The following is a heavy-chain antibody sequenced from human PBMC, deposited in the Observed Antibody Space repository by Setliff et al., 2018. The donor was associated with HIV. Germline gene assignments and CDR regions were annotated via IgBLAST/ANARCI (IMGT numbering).Heavy chain of an antibody. CDR3: AREGDGIDF. Sequence: SETLSLTCTVSGGSITSTTYYWGWIRQPPGKGLEWIGTIHYTGNTYHNPSLKSRVTISVEASKNQISLKLTAVTAADSAAYYCAREGDGIDFWGQGTLVTVSS. D-gene: IGHD2-21*02. CDR2: IHYTGNT. V-gene: IGHV4-39*02. CDR1: GGSITSTTYY. J-gene: IGHJ4*02.